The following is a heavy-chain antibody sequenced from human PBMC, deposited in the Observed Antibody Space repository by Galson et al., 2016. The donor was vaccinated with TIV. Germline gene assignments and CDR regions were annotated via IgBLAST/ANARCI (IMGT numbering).Heavy chain of an antibody. Sequence: SVKVSCKASRYTFTGNYMHWVRQAPGQGLEWMGWVNPKSGDTSYAQKFQDWVNMTRDMSISTVYMELSRLRSDETAVYYCARIVYGSSALDVWGQGTTVTVSS. D-gene: IGHD4-17*01. J-gene: IGHJ6*02. CDR1: RYTFTGNY. V-gene: IGHV1-2*04. CDR2: VNPKSGDT. CDR3: ARIVYGSSALDV.